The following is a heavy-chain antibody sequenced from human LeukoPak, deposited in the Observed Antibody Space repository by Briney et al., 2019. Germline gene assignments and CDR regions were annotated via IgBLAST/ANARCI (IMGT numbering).Heavy chain of an antibody. Sequence: PSETLSLTCTVSGGSISSFLWSWIRQPPGKGLEWIGYIIYSVTTNYNPSLKSRVTISVHTSKNQFSLNLSSVTAADTAVYYCARQYCSRSSCYNFDYWGLGTLVTVSS. J-gene: IGHJ4*02. CDR1: GGSISSFL. V-gene: IGHV4-59*08. D-gene: IGHD2-2*02. CDR2: IIYSVTT. CDR3: ARQYCSRSSCYNFDY.